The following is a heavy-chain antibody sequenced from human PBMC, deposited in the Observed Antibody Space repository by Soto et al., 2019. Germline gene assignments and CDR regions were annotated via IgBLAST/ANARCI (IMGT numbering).Heavy chain of an antibody. J-gene: IGHJ5*01. CDR2: INPVGGST. Sequence: QVRLAQSGAEEKKHGASIKVSCKASGYTFTNYYMHWVRRAPGHGLEWMGMINPVGGSTNYAEKFQGRVIMSRDTTTSTVYMELSSLTSEDTAVYYCTRSMTTADCFDSWGQGTLVTVSS. CDR3: TRSMTTADCFDS. D-gene: IGHD3-22*01. CDR1: GYTFTNYY. V-gene: IGHV1-46*03.